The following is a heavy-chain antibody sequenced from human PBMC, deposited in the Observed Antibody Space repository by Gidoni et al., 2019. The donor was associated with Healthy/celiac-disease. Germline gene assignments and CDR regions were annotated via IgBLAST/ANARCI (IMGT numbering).Heavy chain of an antibody. Sequence: QVQLVESGGGVVQPGRSLRLSCAASGFTFSSYAMHWVRQAPGKGLEWVAVISYDGSNKYYADSVKGRFTISRDNSKNTLYLQMNSLRAEDTAVYYCARGKAGVVVPAALLDYWGQGTLVTVSS. CDR3: ARGKAGVVVPAALLDY. D-gene: IGHD2-2*01. J-gene: IGHJ4*02. CDR1: GFTFSSYA. V-gene: IGHV3-30-3*01. CDR2: ISYDGSNK.